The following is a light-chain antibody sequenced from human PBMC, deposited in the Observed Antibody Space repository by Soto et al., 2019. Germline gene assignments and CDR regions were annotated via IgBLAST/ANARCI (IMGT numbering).Light chain of an antibody. CDR1: QSLVHSDGNTY. CDR2: KVS. CDR3: MQGTHSYT. J-gene: IGKJ2*01. V-gene: IGKV2-30*02. Sequence: DVVMTQSPLSLPVTLGQPASISCRSSQSLVHSDGNTYLSWFQQRPDQSPRRLIYKVSKRDSGVPDRFSGSGSDTDFTLKISRVEAEDVGIYYCMQGTHSYTFGQGTRLDIK.